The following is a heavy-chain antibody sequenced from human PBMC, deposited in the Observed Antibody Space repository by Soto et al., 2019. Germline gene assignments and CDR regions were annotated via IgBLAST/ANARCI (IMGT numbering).Heavy chain of an antibody. CDR1: GGSISSGGYY. V-gene: IGHV4-31*03. D-gene: IGHD2-2*01. CDR2: IYYSGST. CDR3: ARGVYCSSTSCYLGWFDP. Sequence: QVQLQESGPGLVKPSQTLSHTCTVSGGSISSGGYYWSWIRQHPGKGLEWIGYIYYSGSTYYNPSLKSRVNISVDTSKNQYSLKLSCVTAADPAVYYCARGVYCSSTSCYLGWFDPWGQGTLVTVSS. J-gene: IGHJ5*02.